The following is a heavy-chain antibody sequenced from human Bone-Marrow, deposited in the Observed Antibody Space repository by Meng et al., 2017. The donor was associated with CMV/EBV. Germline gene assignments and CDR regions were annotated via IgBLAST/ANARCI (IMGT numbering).Heavy chain of an antibody. CDR3: ARDGAPYYDFWSGFSYGMDV. CDR2: ISNSGSAK. Sequence: GGSLRLSCAASGFTFSSYTMHWVRQAPGKGLEWVSYISNSGSAKYYADSLRGRFTISRDNAKNSLYLQMNSLRAEDTAVYYCARDGAPYYDFWSGFSYGMDVWGQGTTVTVSS. D-gene: IGHD3-3*01. J-gene: IGHJ6*02. CDR1: GFTFSSYT. V-gene: IGHV3-48*04.